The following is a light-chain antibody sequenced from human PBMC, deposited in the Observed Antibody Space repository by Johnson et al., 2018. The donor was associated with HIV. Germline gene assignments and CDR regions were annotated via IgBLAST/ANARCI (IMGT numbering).Light chain of an antibody. V-gene: IGLV1-51*02. CDR2: KDN. CDR3: GTWDTSLSVYV. Sequence: QSVLTQPPSVSAAPGQKVTISCSGSSSNIGNNYVSWYQVLPGTAPKLLIYKDNERPSGIPDRFSGSKSGTSATLAITGLQTGDEADYYCGTWDTSLSVYVFGTGTKVTVL. CDR1: SSNIGNNY. J-gene: IGLJ1*01.